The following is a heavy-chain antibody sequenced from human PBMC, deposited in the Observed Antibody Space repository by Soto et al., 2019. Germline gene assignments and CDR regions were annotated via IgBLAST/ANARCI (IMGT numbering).Heavy chain of an antibody. J-gene: IGHJ4*02. CDR2: IYYGAST. CDR1: GGYISSGNYF. Sequence: QVQLQESGPGLVKPSKTLSLTCAVSGGYISSGNYFWSWVLQLPGKGLEWIGYIYYGASTYYNPTLKSRHTISIDTSNHHYSMNLSTVPAADTAVDYCARRLGTAGSFGNWGQGTLVTVSS. V-gene: IGHV4-31*11. CDR3: ARRLGTAGSFGN. D-gene: IGHD7-27*01.